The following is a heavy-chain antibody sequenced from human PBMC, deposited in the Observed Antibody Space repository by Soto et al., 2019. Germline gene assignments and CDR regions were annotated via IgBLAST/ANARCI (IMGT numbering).Heavy chain of an antibody. V-gene: IGHV4-39*01. CDR1: DSVNSGSSYY. CDR3: ARQMRGATISIYYYGMDV. J-gene: IGHJ6*02. Sequence: PSGSEPLSVTLGDSVNSGSSYYWKRNNQPPGKGLEWIGSIYYSGSTYYNPSLKSRVTISVDTSKNQFSLKLSSVTAADTAVYYCARQMRGATISIYYYGMDVWGQGTTVTVSS. D-gene: IGHD5-12*01. CDR2: IYYSGST.